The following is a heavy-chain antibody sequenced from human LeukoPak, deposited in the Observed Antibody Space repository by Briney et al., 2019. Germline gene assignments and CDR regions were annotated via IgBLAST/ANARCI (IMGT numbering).Heavy chain of an antibody. CDR3: ARLYCSGATCYANLDY. D-gene: IGHD2-15*01. Sequence: GGSLRLSCAASGFTFSTYWMSWVRQAPGKGLEWVSNIKQDGSQTYYVDSVRGRFTISRDNAKNSLYLQMNSLTAEDTAVYYCARLYCSGATCYANLDYWGQGTLVAVSS. J-gene: IGHJ4*02. CDR2: IKQDGSQT. V-gene: IGHV3-7*04. CDR1: GFTFSTYW.